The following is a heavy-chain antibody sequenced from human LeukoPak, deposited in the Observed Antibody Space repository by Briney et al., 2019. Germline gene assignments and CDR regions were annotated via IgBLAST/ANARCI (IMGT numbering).Heavy chain of an antibody. J-gene: IGHJ6*04. CDR3: ARELLWFGELEGDYGMDV. D-gene: IGHD3-10*01. CDR2: ISYDGNLK. Sequence: GGSLRLSCAASGFTFSSYAMHWVRQAPGKGLEWVAVISYDGNLKYYADYVRGRFTISRDNSKNTLYVQMNSLRAEDTAVYYCARELLWFGELEGDYGMDVWGKGTTVIVSS. V-gene: IGHV3-30*04. CDR1: GFTFSSYA.